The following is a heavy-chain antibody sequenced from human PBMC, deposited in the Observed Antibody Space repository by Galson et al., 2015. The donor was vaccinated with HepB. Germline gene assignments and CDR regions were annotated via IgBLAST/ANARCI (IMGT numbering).Heavy chain of an antibody. D-gene: IGHD4-23*01. J-gene: IGHJ5*02. Sequence: SLRLSCAASGLTFSSYAMSWVRQAPGKGLEWVSAIDDGGRATYYADSVKGRFTISRDNSKNTLYLQMNSLRAEDTALYYCAKDPHGGNPRGWFDPWGQGTLVTVSS. CDR2: IDDGGRAT. CDR1: GLTFSSYA. V-gene: IGHV3-23*01. CDR3: AKDPHGGNPRGWFDP.